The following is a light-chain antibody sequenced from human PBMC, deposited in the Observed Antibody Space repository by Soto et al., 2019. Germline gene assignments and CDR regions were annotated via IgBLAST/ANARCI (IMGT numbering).Light chain of an antibody. Sequence: DFVMTQAPDSLAVSLGERATINCKSSQSVLYNSNNKNHLGWFQQKPGHPPKLLIYGASFRPSGVPDRFSGSGSGTDFTLTISSLQAEDVAVYYCQQRSNWPPITFGQGTRLEIK. CDR3: QQRSNWPPIT. J-gene: IGKJ5*01. CDR1: QSVLYNSNNKNH. CDR2: GAS. V-gene: IGKV4-1*01.